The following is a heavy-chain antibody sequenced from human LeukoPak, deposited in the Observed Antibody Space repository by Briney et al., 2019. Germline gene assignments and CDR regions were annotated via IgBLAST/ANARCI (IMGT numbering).Heavy chain of an antibody. V-gene: IGHV4-34*01. J-gene: IGHJ4*02. D-gene: IGHD3-22*01. CDR3: ARRSRVVVITRFDY. CDR2: INHSGSS. Sequence: PSETLSLTCAVYGGPFSGYYWSWIRQPPGKGLEWIGEINHSGSSNYNPSLKSRVTISVDTSKNQFSLKLSSVTAADTAVYYCARRSRVVVITRFDYWGQGTLVTVSS. CDR1: GGPFSGYY.